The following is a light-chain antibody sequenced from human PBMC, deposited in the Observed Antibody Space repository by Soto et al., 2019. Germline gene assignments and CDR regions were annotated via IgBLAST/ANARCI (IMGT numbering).Light chain of an antibody. CDR3: CSYAGNSLYV. V-gene: IGLV2-23*01. CDR1: SSDVGSYNL. J-gene: IGLJ1*01. CDR2: EGS. Sequence: QSALTQPASVSGSPGQSITISCTGTSSDVGSYNLVSWYQQHPGKAPKLMIYEGSKRPPGVSNRFSGSKSGNTASLTISGLQAEDEADYYCCSYAGNSLYVFGTGTKVTVL.